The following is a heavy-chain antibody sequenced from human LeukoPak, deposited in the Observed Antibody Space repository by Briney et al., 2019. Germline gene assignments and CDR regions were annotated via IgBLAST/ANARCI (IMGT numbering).Heavy chain of an antibody. J-gene: IGHJ4*02. CDR2: IYYRGNT. Sequence: PSGTLSLTCTVSGGSVTSSGYFWGWIRQPPGKGLEWLGSIYYRGNTYYNPSLKSRVTISVDTSKNQFSLKLSSVTAADTAFYYCARHELPGMAVSAGFEYWGQGALVTVSS. D-gene: IGHD6-19*01. V-gene: IGHV4-39*01. CDR1: GGSVTSSGYF. CDR3: ARHELPGMAVSAGFEY.